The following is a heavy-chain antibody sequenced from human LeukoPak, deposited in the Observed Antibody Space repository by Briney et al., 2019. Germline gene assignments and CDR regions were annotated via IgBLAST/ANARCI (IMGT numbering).Heavy chain of an antibody. J-gene: IGHJ4*02. CDR1: GFTFDDYA. Sequence: GGSLRLSCAASGFTFDDYAMHWVRQAPGKGLEWVSGISWNSGSIGYADSVKGRFTIYRDNAKNSLYLQMNSLRAEDMALYYCAKAIFSSGWYSLDYWGQGTLVTVSS. V-gene: IGHV3-9*03. CDR2: ISWNSGSI. D-gene: IGHD6-19*01. CDR3: AKAIFSSGWYSLDY.